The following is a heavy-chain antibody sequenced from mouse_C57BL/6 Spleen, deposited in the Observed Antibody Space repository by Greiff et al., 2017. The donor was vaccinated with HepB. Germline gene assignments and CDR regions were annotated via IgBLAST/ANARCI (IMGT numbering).Heavy chain of an antibody. CDR1: GYTFTSYW. Sequence: QVQLQQPGAELVKPGASVKMSCKASGYTFTSYWITWVKQRPGQGLEWIGDIYPGSGSANYNEKFKSKATLTVDTSSSTAYMQLSSLTSEDSAVYYCAREGFITTVVAPLYYVDCWGQGTTLTVSS. V-gene: IGHV1-55*01. CDR2: IYPGSGSA. CDR3: AREGFITTVVAPLYYVDC. J-gene: IGHJ2*01. D-gene: IGHD1-1*01.